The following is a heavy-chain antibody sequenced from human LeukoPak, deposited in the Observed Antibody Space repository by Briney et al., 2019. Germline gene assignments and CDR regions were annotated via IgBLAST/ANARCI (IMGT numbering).Heavy chain of an antibody. V-gene: IGHV4-31*03. J-gene: IGHJ5*02. D-gene: IGHD1-20*01. CDR2: IYYSGST. CDR1: GGSISSGGYY. CDR3: ARDLKPNRYNWNLVGLFDP. Sequence: PSQTLSLTCTVSGGSISSGGYYWSWIRQHPGKGLEWIGYIYYSGSTYYNPSLKSRVTISVDTSKNQFSLKLSFVTAADTAVYYCARDLKPNRYNWNLVGLFDPWGQGTLVTVSS.